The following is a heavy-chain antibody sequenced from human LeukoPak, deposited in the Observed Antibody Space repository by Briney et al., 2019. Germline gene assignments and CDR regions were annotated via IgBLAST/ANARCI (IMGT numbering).Heavy chain of an antibody. CDR2: IIPIFGTA. V-gene: IGHV1-69*13. CDR3: ARDPYPYYYDSSGQKSYYFDY. Sequence: SVKVSCKASGGTFSSYAISWVRQAPGQGLEWMGGIIPIFGTANYAQKFQGRVTITADESTSTAYMELSSLRSEDTAVYYCARDPYPYYYDSSGQKSYYFDYWGQGTLVTVSS. CDR1: GGTFSSYA. J-gene: IGHJ4*02. D-gene: IGHD3-22*01.